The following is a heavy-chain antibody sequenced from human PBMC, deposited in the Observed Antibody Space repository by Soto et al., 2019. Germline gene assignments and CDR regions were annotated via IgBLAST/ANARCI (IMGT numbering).Heavy chain of an antibody. V-gene: IGHV3-21*01. CDR2: ISSSSSYI. Sequence: GGSLRLSCAASGFTFSSYSMNWVRQAPGKGLEWVSSISSSSSYIYYADSVKGRFTISRDNAKNSLYLQMNSLRAEDTAVYYCALSSSWALDYYYCGMDVWGQGTTVTVSS. J-gene: IGHJ6*02. CDR1: GFTFSSYS. D-gene: IGHD6-13*01. CDR3: ALSSSWALDYYYCGMDV.